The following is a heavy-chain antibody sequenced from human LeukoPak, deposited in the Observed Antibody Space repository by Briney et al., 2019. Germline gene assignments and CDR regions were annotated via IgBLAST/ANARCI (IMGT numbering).Heavy chain of an antibody. V-gene: IGHV4-61*05. CDR1: GGSISSSSYY. D-gene: IGHD6-19*01. Sequence: SETLSLTCTVSGGSISSSSYYWGWIRQPPGKGLEWIGYIYYSGSTNYNPSLKSRVTISVDTSKNQFSLKLSSVTAADTAVYYCARVQSSSGWYYFDYWGQGTLVTVSS. CDR3: ARVQSSSGWYYFDY. CDR2: IYYSGST. J-gene: IGHJ4*02.